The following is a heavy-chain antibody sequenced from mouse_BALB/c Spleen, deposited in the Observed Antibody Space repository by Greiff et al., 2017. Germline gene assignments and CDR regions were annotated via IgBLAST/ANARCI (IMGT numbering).Heavy chain of an antibody. CDR3: ASGGLGRGNWYFDV. D-gene: IGHD4-1*01. CDR1: GFTFSDYY. Sequence: EVMLVESGGGLVKPGGSLKLSCAASGFTFSDYYMYWVRQTPEKRLEWVATISDGGSYTYYPDSVKGRFTISRDNAKNNLYLQMSRLKSEDTAMYYCASGGLGRGNWYFDVWGAGTTVTVSS. CDR2: ISDGGSYT. J-gene: IGHJ1*01. V-gene: IGHV5-4*02.